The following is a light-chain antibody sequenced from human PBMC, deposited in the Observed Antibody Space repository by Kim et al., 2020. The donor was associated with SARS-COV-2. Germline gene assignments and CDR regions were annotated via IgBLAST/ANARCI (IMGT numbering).Light chain of an antibody. Sequence: QSVLTQPASVSGSPGQSITISCSGTNNDVGSHDLVSWYQHHPGSAPKLVIYGDNQRPSGVSSRFSGSKSGNTASLTISGLYPEDEADCYCCSYANGGTWVFGGGTQLTVL. V-gene: IGLV2-23*01. CDR2: GDN. CDR1: NNDVGSHDL. J-gene: IGLJ3*02. CDR3: CSYANGGTWV.